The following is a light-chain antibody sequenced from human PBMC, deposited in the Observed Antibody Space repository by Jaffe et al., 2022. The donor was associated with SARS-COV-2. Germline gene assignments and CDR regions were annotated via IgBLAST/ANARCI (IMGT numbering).Light chain of an antibody. CDR2: AAS. CDR3: QQHGGFSKIT. J-gene: IGKJ5*01. Sequence: ENVLTQSPDTLSLSPGERATLSCRASQSVSSSYLAWYQQKPGQAPRLLIFAASSRATGIPDRFSGSGSGTDFSLTISRLEPEDFAVYYCQQHGGFSKITLGQGTRLEIK. CDR1: QSVSSSY. V-gene: IGKV3-20*01.